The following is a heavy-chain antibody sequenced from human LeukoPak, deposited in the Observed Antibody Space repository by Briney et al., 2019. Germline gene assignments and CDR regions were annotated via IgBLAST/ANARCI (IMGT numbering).Heavy chain of an antibody. Sequence: PGGSLRLSCAASGFTFSSYGMHWVRQAPGKGLEWVAVISYDGSNKYYADSVKGRFTISRDNSKNTLYLQMNSLRAEDTAVYFCARDRVAVYCSGGNCQSRYYYYDMDVWGQGTTVTVSS. D-gene: IGHD2-15*01. V-gene: IGHV3-30*03. CDR1: GFTFSSYG. CDR2: ISYDGSNK. J-gene: IGHJ6*02. CDR3: ARDRVAVYCSGGNCQSRYYYYDMDV.